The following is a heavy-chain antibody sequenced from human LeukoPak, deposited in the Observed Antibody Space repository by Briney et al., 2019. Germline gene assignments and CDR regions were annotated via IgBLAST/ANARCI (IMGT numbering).Heavy chain of an antibody. J-gene: IGHJ4*02. CDR1: GGSIRSDNW. Sequence: SETLSLTCAVSGGSIRSDNWWTWVRQPPGKGLEWIGEIYHSGSTNYNPSLRTRVTISLDTSKNQFSLKLSSVTAADTAVYYCARDLMRGNEGFDYWGQGTLVPVSS. CDR3: ARDLMRGNEGFDY. CDR2: IYHSGST. V-gene: IGHV4-4*02. D-gene: IGHD2-8*01.